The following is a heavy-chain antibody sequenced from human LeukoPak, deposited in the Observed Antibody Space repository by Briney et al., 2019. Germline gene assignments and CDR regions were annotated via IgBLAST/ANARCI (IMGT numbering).Heavy chain of an antibody. J-gene: IGHJ4*02. V-gene: IGHV3-48*02. CDR3: ARIPQQLAYYFDY. D-gene: IGHD6-13*01. Sequence: PGGSLRLSCAASGFTFSSYSMNWVRQAPGKGLEWVSYISSSSSTIYYADSVKGRFTISRDNAKNSLYLQMNSLRDEDTAVYYCARIPQQLAYYFDYWSQGTLVTVSS. CDR1: GFTFSSYS. CDR2: ISSSSSTI.